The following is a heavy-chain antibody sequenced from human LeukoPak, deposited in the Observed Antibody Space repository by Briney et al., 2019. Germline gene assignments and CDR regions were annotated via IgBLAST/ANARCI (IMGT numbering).Heavy chain of an antibody. Sequence: SETLSLTCSVSGGSLSGYHWDWIRQSPGKGLEWIGYINDRGSTDYNPSLKSRVSISVDTSKNQFSLNLNSVTAADTAMYYCARDVRAGPFFAYWGQGSLVTASS. CDR2: INDRGST. V-gene: IGHV4-59*01. CDR3: ARDVRAGPFFAY. D-gene: IGHD6-13*01. CDR1: GGSLSGYH. J-gene: IGHJ4*02.